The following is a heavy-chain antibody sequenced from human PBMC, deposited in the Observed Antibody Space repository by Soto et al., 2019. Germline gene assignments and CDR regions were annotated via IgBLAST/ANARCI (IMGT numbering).Heavy chain of an antibody. D-gene: IGHD2-2*01. Sequence: QVQLVQSGAEVKKPGASVKVSCKASDYTFTSYGISWVRQAPGQGLEWMGWISAYNGNTNYAQKLQGRVTITTDTSTSTAYMELRSLRSDDTAVYYCARVSRYCSSPSCYFDYWGQGTLVTVSS. J-gene: IGHJ4*02. CDR2: ISAYNGNT. CDR3: ARVSRYCSSPSCYFDY. CDR1: DYTFTSYG. V-gene: IGHV1-18*01.